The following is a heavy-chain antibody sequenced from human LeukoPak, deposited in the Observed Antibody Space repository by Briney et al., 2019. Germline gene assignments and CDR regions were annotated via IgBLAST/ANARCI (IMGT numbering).Heavy chain of an antibody. CDR3: ARFALKTPPTD. CDR2: ISSSGSTI. J-gene: IGHJ4*02. CDR1: GFTFSSYE. Sequence: WGSLRLSCAASGFTFSSYEMNWVRQAPGKGLEWVSYISSSGSTIYYADSVKGRFTISRDNAKNSLYLQMNSLRAEDTAVYYCARFALKTPPTDWGQGTLVTVSS. V-gene: IGHV3-48*03.